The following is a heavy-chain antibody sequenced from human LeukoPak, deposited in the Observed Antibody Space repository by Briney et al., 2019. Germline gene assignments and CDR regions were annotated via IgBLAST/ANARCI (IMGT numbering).Heavy chain of an antibody. J-gene: IGHJ5*02. CDR3: ARGPAVLDP. Sequence: SQTLSLTCTISGDSVSSNSAAWNWISQSPSRGLEWQGRTYYRSKWFSSYAVSVKSRIIINQDTSKNRFSLQLSSVTPEDTAVYYCARGPAVLDPWGQGILVTVS. D-gene: IGHD2-2*01. V-gene: IGHV6-1*01. CDR1: GDSVSSNSAA. CDR2: TYYRSKWFS.